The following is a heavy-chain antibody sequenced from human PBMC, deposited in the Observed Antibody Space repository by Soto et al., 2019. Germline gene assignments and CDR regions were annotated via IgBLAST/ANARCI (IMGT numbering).Heavy chain of an antibody. D-gene: IGHD3-3*01. J-gene: IGHJ4*02. CDR3: ARGTQYYDFWSGYYLNY. Sequence: SETLSLTCTVSGGSISSGGYYWSWIRQHPGKGLEWIGYIYYSGSTYYNSSLKSRVTISVDTSKNQFSLKLSSVTAADTAVYYCARGTQYYDFWSGYYLNYWGQGTLVTVSS. CDR1: GGSISSGGYY. V-gene: IGHV4-31*03. CDR2: IYYSGST.